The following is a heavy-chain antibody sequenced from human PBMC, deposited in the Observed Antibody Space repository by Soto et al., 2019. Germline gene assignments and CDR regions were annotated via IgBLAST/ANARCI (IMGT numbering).Heavy chain of an antibody. D-gene: IGHD6-13*01. CDR1: GYTFNSHG. CDR3: ARGVSTTWYEPTDY. Sequence: QVQLVQSGAEVKKPGASVKVSCKASGYTFNSHGISWVRQAPGHGIEWMGWISAYNGNTNYAQRLKGRVIMTTDTSTSTAYMDLRSLTCDDTAVYYCARGVSTTWYEPTDYWGQGTLVTVSS. J-gene: IGHJ4*02. V-gene: IGHV1-18*04. CDR2: ISAYNGNT.